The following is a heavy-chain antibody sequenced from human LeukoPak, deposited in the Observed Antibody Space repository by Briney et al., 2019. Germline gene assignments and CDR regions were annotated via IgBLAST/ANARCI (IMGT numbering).Heavy chain of an antibody. CDR3: ASQSSSWYGPHAFDI. CDR2: IYHSGST. D-gene: IGHD6-13*01. J-gene: IGHJ3*02. V-gene: IGHV4-30-2*01. CDR1: GGSISSGGYY. Sequence: PSETLSLTCTVSGGSISSGGYYWSWIRQPPGKGLEWIGYIYHSGSTYYNPSLKSRVTISVDRSKNQFSLKLSSVTAADTAVYYCASQSSSWYGPHAFDIWGQGTMVTVSS.